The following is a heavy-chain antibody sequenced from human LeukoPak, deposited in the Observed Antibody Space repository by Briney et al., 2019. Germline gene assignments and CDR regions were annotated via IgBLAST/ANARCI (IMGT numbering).Heavy chain of an antibody. CDR2: INPNRGDT. V-gene: IGHV1-2*02. CDR3: ASISEVWSGYYTVHHDY. J-gene: IGHJ4*02. Sequence: ASVKVSCKPSGYTFTDYYMHWVRQAPGQGLEWMGRINPNRGDTNYAQKFLGRVTMTRDTSISTAYMELSSLTSDDTAVYYCASISEVWSGYYTVHHDYWGQGTLVTVSS. D-gene: IGHD3-3*01. CDR1: GYTFTDYY.